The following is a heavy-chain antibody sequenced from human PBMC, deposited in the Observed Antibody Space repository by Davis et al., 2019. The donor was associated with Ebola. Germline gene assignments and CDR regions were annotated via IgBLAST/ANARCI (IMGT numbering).Heavy chain of an antibody. V-gene: IGHV4-61*08. CDR2: IYYSGST. D-gene: IGHD6-13*01. CDR3: AREGAAAGTGDLYYYYGMDV. CDR1: GGSISSGGYY. J-gene: IGHJ6*02. Sequence: SETLSLTCTVSGGSISSGGYYWSWIRQHPGKGLEWIGYIYYSGSTNYNPSLKSRVTISVDTSKNQFSLKLSSVTAADTAVYYCAREGAAAGTGDLYYYYGMDVWGQGTTVTVSS.